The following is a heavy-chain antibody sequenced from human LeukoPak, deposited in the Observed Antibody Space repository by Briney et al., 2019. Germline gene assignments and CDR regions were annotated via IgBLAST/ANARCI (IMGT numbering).Heavy chain of an antibody. V-gene: IGHV3-74*01. D-gene: IGHD3-10*01. J-gene: IGHJ4*02. CDR1: GFTFSSHG. CDR2: INTDGSST. Sequence: GGSLRLSCAASGFTFSSHGMNWVRHAPGKGLAWVSRINTDGSSTTYADSVKGRFTIFRDNARNTLYLQMNSLRAEDTAVYYCARGGRFGELSSSLWGQGTLVTVSS. CDR3: ARGGRFGELSSSL.